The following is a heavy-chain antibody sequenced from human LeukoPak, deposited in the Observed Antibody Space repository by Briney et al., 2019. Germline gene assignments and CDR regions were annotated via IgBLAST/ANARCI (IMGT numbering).Heavy chain of an antibody. Sequence: PSETLSLTCTVSGGSISSSSYYWGWIRQPPGKGLEWIGSIYYSGSTCYNPSFKSRVTISVDTSKNQLSLQLSSVTAADTAVYYCARNSSGWSFDYWGQGALVTVSS. V-gene: IGHV4-39*01. CDR2: IYYSGST. CDR1: GGSISSSSYY. D-gene: IGHD6-19*01. J-gene: IGHJ4*02. CDR3: ARNSSGWSFDY.